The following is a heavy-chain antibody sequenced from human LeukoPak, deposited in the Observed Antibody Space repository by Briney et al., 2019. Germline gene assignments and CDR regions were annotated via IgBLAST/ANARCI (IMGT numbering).Heavy chain of an antibody. V-gene: IGHV1-18*01. CDR3: AREGSYDGSTMWYFDY. D-gene: IGHD3-22*01. Sequence: GASVKVSCKASGYTFTSYGISWVRQAPGQGLEWMGWISAYNGNTNYAQKLQGRVTMTTDTSTSTAYMELRSLRSDDTAVYYCAREGSYDGSTMWYFDYWGQGTLVTVSP. J-gene: IGHJ4*02. CDR1: GYTFTSYG. CDR2: ISAYNGNT.